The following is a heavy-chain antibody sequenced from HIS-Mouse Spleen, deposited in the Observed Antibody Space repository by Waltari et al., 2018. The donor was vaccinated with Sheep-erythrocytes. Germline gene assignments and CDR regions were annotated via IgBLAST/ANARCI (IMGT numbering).Heavy chain of an antibody. D-gene: IGHD1-26*01. CDR1: GFTFSNAW. J-gene: IGHJ4*02. V-gene: IGHV3-15*01. CDR3: TTEGVGDY. CDR2: IKSKTDGGTT. Sequence: EVQLVESGGGLVKPGGSLRLSCAASGFTFSNAWMSWVRQAPGKGLGWVGLIKSKTDGGTTDYAAPVKGKFTISRDDSKNTLYLQMNSLKTEDTAVYYCTTEGVGDYWGQGTLVTVSS.